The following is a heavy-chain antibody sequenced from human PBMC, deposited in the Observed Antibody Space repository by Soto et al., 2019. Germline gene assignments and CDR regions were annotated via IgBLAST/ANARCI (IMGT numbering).Heavy chain of an antibody. CDR1: GFTFRSYA. CDR3: AKDLTWDIVATIRRYYYGMDV. J-gene: IGHJ6*02. D-gene: IGHD5-12*01. Sequence: PGGSLRLSCAASGFTFRSYAMSWVRQAPGKGLEWVSAISGSGGSTYYTDSVKGRFTISRDNSENTLYLQMSSLRVEDTAVYYCAKDLTWDIVATIRRYYYGMDVWRQGTTVTVSS. V-gene: IGHV3-23*01. CDR2: ISGSGGST.